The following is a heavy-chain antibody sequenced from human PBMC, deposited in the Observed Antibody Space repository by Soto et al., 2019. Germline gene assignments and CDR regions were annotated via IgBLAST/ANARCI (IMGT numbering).Heavy chain of an antibody. J-gene: IGHJ6*02. D-gene: IGHD6-13*01. Sequence: EVQLVESGGGLVQPGGSLRLSCAASDFNFSSYWMSWVRQAPGKGLEWVANIKEDGSGKYYVDSVKGRFTSSRDNAKNSLYMQMDSLGLDDTAVYYCARSCRCGSWTNYYYYGMDFWGQGTTVTVSS. CDR1: DFNFSSYW. CDR3: ARSCRCGSWTNYYYYGMDF. CDR2: IKEDGSGK. V-gene: IGHV3-7*05.